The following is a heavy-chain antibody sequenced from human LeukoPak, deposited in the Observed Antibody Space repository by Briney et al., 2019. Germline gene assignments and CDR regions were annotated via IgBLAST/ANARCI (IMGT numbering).Heavy chain of an antibody. CDR1: GFTFSTYA. CDR2: IWFDGSNK. V-gene: IGHV3-33*01. D-gene: IGHD5-18*01. CDR3: ARDLVRGYSYGVGY. Sequence: GGSLRLYCAASGFTFSTYAIHWVRQAPGQGLQWVAVIWFDGSNKYYADSVRGRFAISRDNSKNTVFLQMTGLRAEDTGVYYCARDLVRGYSYGVGYWGQGTLVTVSS. J-gene: IGHJ4*02.